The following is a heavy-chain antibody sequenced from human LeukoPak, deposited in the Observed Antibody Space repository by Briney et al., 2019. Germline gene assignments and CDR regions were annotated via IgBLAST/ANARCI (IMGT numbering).Heavy chain of an antibody. Sequence: PGRSLRLSCAASGFTFSNYAMHWARQAPGKGLEWVAFISHDRSNNCHADSVKGRFTISRDNPKNTLYLQMNSLTDEDTAVYYCARDLSGSYMSDYWGQGTLVTVSS. CDR2: ISHDRSNN. V-gene: IGHV3-30-3*01. J-gene: IGHJ4*02. CDR1: GFTFSNYA. D-gene: IGHD3-10*01. CDR3: ARDLSGSYMSDY.